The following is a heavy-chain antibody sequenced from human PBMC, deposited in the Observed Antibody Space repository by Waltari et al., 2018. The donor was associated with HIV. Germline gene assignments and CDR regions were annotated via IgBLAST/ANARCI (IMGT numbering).Heavy chain of an antibody. CDR2: IYPGDSDI. CDR1: GYSFSTYW. D-gene: IGHD2-8*02. Sequence: EVQLVQSGAEVQRPGESLEISCQGSGYSFSTYWIGWVRKLPGKGREWMGIIYPGDSDIKYSLSFQGQVRISLDKSVSTVYLQWNFVKASDTAIYYCARLGGGHCTATSCPRPFDVWGQGTMVTVSS. V-gene: IGHV5-51*01. J-gene: IGHJ3*01. CDR3: ARLGGGHCTATSCPRPFDV.